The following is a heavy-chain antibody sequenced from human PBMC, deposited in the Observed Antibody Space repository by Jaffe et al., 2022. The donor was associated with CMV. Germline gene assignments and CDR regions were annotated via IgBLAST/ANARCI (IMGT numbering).Heavy chain of an antibody. CDR3: ARGIGEMQFGDY. J-gene: IGHJ4*02. Sequence: QVQLVESGGGVVQPGRSLRLSCETSGFTFSIYVIHWVRQAPGKGLEWVAVIWGDGNKINYADSVKGRFAISRDNSKNTLYLQMNSLRAEDTAVYYCARGIGEMQFGDYWGQGAQVTVSS. CDR1: GFTFSIYV. CDR2: IWGDGNKI. D-gene: IGHD1-26*01. V-gene: IGHV3-33*08.